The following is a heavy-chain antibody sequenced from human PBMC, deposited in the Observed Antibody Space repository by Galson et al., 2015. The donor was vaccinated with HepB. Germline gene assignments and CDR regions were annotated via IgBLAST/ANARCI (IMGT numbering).Heavy chain of an antibody. J-gene: IGHJ5*01. CDR3: VRHPYDFWSGYTDWFDS. Sequence: VKVSCKASGYTFNLYGISWVRRAPGQGLEWIGWISAYNGNTDYAHKMQGRVTMTTDTSTSTAYMELRSLSSDDTAVYYCVRHPYDFWSGYTDWFDSWGQGTLVTVSS. CDR2: ISAYNGNT. CDR1: GYTFNLYG. D-gene: IGHD3-3*01. V-gene: IGHV1-18*04.